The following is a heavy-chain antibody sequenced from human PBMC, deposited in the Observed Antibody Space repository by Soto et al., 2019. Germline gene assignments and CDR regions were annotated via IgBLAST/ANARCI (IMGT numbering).Heavy chain of an antibody. CDR2: INAGNGNT. CDR3: ARDYRLYKPSTFDP. J-gene: IGHJ5*02. CDR1: GYTFTSYA. Sequence: ASVKVSCKASGYTFTSYAMHWVRQAPGQRLEWMGWINAGNGNTKYSQKFQGRVTITRDTSASTAYMELSSLRSEDTAVYYCARDYRLYKPSTFDPWGQGTLVTVSS. D-gene: IGHD1-1*01. V-gene: IGHV1-3*01.